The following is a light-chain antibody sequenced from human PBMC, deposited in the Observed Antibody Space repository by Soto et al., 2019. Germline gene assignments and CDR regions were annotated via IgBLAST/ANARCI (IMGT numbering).Light chain of an antibody. CDR1: SSNIGAGYD. CDR3: QSYDSSLSGYV. V-gene: IGLV1-40*01. Sequence: QSVLTQPPSVSGAPGQRVTISCTGSSSNIGAGYDVHWYQQLPGTAPKLLIYGNSNRPSGVPDRCSGSKSGTSASLAITGLQDEDEADYYCQSYDSSLSGYVFGTGTKLTVL. CDR2: GNS. J-gene: IGLJ1*01.